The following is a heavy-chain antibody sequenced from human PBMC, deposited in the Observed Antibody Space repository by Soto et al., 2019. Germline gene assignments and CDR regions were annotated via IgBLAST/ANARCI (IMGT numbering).Heavy chain of an antibody. CDR3: ARDRVVRGVISYYYYYGMDV. V-gene: IGHV3-21*01. CDR1: GFTFSSYS. J-gene: IGHJ6*02. CDR2: ISSSSSYI. D-gene: IGHD3-10*01. Sequence: GGSLRLSCAASGFTFSSYSMNWVRQAPGKGLEWVSSISSSSSYIYYADSVKGRFTISRDNAKNSLYLQMNSLRAEDTAVYYCARDRVVRGVISYYYYYGMDVWGQGTTVTVSS.